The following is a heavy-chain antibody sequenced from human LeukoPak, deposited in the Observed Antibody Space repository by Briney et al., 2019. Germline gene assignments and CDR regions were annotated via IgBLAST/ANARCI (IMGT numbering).Heavy chain of an antibody. Sequence: SETLSLTCTVSGGSISSGSYYWSWIRQPAGKGLEWIGRIYTSGSTNYNPSLKSRVTISVDTSKNQFSLKLSSVTAADTAVYYCASEYSYGLDAFDIWGQGTMVTVSS. J-gene: IGHJ3*02. D-gene: IGHD5-18*01. CDR3: ASEYSYGLDAFDI. V-gene: IGHV4-61*02. CDR1: GGSISSGSYY. CDR2: IYTSGST.